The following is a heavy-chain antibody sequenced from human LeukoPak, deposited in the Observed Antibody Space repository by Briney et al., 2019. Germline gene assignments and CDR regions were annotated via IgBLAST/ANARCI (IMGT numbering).Heavy chain of an antibody. D-gene: IGHD2-2*01. V-gene: IGHV4-59*08. Sequence: PSETLSLTCTVSGGSISSYYWSWIRQPPGKGLEWIGNIYYSGNTNYNPSLKSRVTISVDPSKNQFSLKLTSVTAADTAVYYCARHGGYSSSSDFWGQGTLVTVSS. J-gene: IGHJ4*02. CDR1: GGSISSYY. CDR3: ARHGGYSSSSDF. CDR2: IYYSGNT.